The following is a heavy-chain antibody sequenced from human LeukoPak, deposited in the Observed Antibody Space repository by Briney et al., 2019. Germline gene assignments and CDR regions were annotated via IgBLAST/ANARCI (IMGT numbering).Heavy chain of an antibody. CDR1: GYTLTELS. J-gene: IGHJ4*02. Sequence: ASVKVSCKVSGYTLTELSMHWVRQAPGKGLEWMGGFDPEDGETIYAQKFQGRVTMTEDTSTDTAYMELSSLRSEDTAVYYCATVRRLYDYVWGSYRPGFDYWGQGTLVTVSS. D-gene: IGHD3-16*02. CDR3: ATVRRLYDYVWGSYRPGFDY. CDR2: FDPEDGET. V-gene: IGHV1-24*01.